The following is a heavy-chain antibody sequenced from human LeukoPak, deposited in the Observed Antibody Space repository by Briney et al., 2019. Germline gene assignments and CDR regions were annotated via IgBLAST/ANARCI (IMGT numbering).Heavy chain of an antibody. Sequence: GGSLRLSCAASGFTFSSYAMSWVRQAPGKGLEWDSAISGSGGSTYYADSVKGRFTISRDNSKSTLYLQMNSLRAEDTAVYYCAILPGTMIPGDYWGQGTLVTVSS. CDR3: AILPGTMIPGDY. D-gene: IGHD3-22*01. CDR1: GFTFSSYA. CDR2: ISGSGGST. J-gene: IGHJ4*02. V-gene: IGHV3-23*01.